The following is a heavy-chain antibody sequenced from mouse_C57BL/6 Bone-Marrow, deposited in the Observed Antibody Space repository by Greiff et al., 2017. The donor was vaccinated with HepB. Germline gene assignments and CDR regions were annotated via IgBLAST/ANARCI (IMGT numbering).Heavy chain of an antibody. CDR2: ILPGSGST. J-gene: IGHJ4*01. CDR3: ARRGTVVAHYAMDY. CDR1: GYTFTGYW. Sequence: QVQLQQSGAELMKPGASVKLSCKATGYTFTGYWIEWVKQRPGHGLEWIGEILPGSGSTNYNEKFKGKATFTADTSSNTAYMQLSSLTTEDSAIYYCARRGTVVAHYAMDYWGQGTSVTVSS. D-gene: IGHD1-1*01. V-gene: IGHV1-9*01.